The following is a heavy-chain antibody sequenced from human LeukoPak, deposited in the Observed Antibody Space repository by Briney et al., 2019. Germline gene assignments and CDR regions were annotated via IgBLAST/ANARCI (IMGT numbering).Heavy chain of an antibody. V-gene: IGHV1-2*04. CDR2: INPNNGGT. CDR1: GYTFTGYY. J-gene: IGHJ3*02. CDR3: ARDRIAAAGTESNAFDI. Sequence: GASVKVSCKASGYTFTGYYMHWVRQAPGQGLEWMGWINPNNGGTNYAQKFQGWVTMTRDTSISTAYMELSRLRSDDTAVYYCARDRIAAAGTESNAFDIWGQGTMVTVSS. D-gene: IGHD6-13*01.